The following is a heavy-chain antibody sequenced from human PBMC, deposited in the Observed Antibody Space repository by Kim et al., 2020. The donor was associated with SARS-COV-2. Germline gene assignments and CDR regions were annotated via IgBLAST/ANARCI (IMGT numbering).Heavy chain of an antibody. CDR2: IYYSGST. CDR3: ARHETRAAREDPPKY. Sequence: SETLSLTCTVSGGSISSSSYYWGWIRQPPGKGLEWIGSIYYSGSTYYNPSLKSRVTISVDTSKNQFSLKLSSVTAADTAVYYCARHETRAAREDPPKYWGQGTLVTVSS. J-gene: IGHJ4*02. CDR1: GGSISSSSYY. V-gene: IGHV4-39*01. D-gene: IGHD6-6*01.